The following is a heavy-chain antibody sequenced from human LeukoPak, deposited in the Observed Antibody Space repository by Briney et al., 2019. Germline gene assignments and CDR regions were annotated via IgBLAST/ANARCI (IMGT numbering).Heavy chain of an antibody. CDR1: VGSIRSGGYY. Sequence: PSHTLSLICTLSVGSIRSGGYYWSWIRQHPGKGLEWFEYIYYNGSTYYNPSLKSRVTISVDTSKNQFPLKLSSVTAADTAVYYCARAQYYYDSSGYYPYYFDYWGEGTLVTVSS. J-gene: IGHJ4*02. CDR2: IYYNGST. D-gene: IGHD3-22*01. CDR3: ARAQYYYDSSGYYPYYFDY. V-gene: IGHV4-31*03.